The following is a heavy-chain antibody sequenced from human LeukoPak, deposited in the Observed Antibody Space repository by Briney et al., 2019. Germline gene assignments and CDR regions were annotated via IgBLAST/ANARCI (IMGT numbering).Heavy chain of an antibody. Sequence: SETLSLTCTVSGGSMFSYYWNWIRQPPGKGLEWIGYIYSSDITNYSPSLRSRGTISVATSRNQFSLRLTSVTAADTAIYYCARRAYYDSSGYHPTSGYFDLWGRGTLVTVSS. D-gene: IGHD3-22*01. V-gene: IGHV4-4*08. CDR2: IYSSDIT. CDR1: GGSMFSYY. J-gene: IGHJ2*01. CDR3: ARRAYYDSSGYHPTSGYFDL.